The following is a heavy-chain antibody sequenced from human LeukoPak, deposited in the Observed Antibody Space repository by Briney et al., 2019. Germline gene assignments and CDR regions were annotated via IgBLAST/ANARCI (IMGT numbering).Heavy chain of an antibody. D-gene: IGHD3-22*01. Sequence: GESLKISCEASGFNFTTYWIAWVRQMPGKGLEWMGIIYPGDSDTRYSPSFQGQVTISVDKSITNTYLQWSSLKASDTAMYYCARRSRQEEHYYHSSSLRKAFDIWGQGTMVTVSS. CDR2: IYPGDSDT. CDR3: ARRSRQEEHYYHSSSLRKAFDI. CDR1: GFNFTTYW. V-gene: IGHV5-51*01. J-gene: IGHJ3*02.